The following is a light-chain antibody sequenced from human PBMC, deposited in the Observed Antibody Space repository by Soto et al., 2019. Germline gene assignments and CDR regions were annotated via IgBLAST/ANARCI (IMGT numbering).Light chain of an antibody. CDR2: AAS. CDR1: QGIRND. Sequence: AIQMTQSPSSLSASVGDRVTITCRTSQGIRNDLGWFQQKPGKAPKLLIYAASNLQSGVPSRFSGSGSGTDFTLTISSLQPEDFATYYCQQYGTYLWTFGQGTKVDIK. CDR3: QQYGTYLWT. J-gene: IGKJ1*01. V-gene: IGKV1-6*01.